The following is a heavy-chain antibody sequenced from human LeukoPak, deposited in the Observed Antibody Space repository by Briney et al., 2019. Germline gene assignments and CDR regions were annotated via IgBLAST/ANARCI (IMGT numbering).Heavy chain of an antibody. D-gene: IGHD3-10*02. J-gene: IGHJ5*02. CDR3: ATGSYVALGFDP. Sequence: ASVKVSCKASGYTFTSYGISWVRQAPGQGLEWMGWISAYNGNTNSAQKLQGRVTMTEDTSTDTAYMELSSLRSEDTAVYYCATGSYVALGFDPWGQGTLVTVSS. V-gene: IGHV1-18*01. CDR2: ISAYNGNT. CDR1: GYTFTSYG.